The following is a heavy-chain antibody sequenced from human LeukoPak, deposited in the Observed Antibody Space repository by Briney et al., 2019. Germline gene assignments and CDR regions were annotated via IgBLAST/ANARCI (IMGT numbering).Heavy chain of an antibody. CDR1: GGSISSSSYY. CDR2: IYYSGST. CDR3: ASHYYDSSGDQTDFDY. Sequence: PSETLSLTCTVSGGSISSSSYYWGWIRQPPGKGLEWIVSIYYSGSTYYNPSLKSRVTISVDTSKNQFSLKLSSVTAADTAVYYCASHYYDSSGDQTDFDYWGQGTLVTVSS. D-gene: IGHD3-22*01. V-gene: IGHV4-39*07. J-gene: IGHJ4*02.